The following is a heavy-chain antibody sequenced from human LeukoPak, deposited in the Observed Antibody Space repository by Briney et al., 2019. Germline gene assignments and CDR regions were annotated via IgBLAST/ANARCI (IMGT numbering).Heavy chain of an antibody. CDR1: GLTFSSYW. CDR2: IKQDGSEK. CDR3: ARGGGRQLVRYYYYYMDV. Sequence: GGSLRLSCAASGLTFSSYWMSWVRQAPGKGLEWVANIKQDGSEKYYVDSVKGRFTISRDNAKNSLYLQMNSLRAEDTAVYYCARGGGRQLVRYYYYYMDVWGKGTTVTVSS. D-gene: IGHD6-6*01. V-gene: IGHV3-7*03. J-gene: IGHJ6*03.